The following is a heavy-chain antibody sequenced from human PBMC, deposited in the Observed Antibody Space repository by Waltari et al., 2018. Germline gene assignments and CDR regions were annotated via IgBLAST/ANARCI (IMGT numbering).Heavy chain of an antibody. CDR2: INPSCGST. J-gene: IGHJ4*02. D-gene: IGHD3-10*01. V-gene: IGHV1-46*01. CDR1: GYTFTSYY. Sequence: QVQLVQSGAEVKKPGASVKVSCKASGYTFTSYYMHWVRQAPGQGLEWMGIINPSCGSTSYAQKFQGRVTMTRDTSTSTVYMELSSLRSEDTAVYYCARDTTGSGSYAPYYFDYWGQGTLVTVSS. CDR3: ARDTTGSGSYAPYYFDY.